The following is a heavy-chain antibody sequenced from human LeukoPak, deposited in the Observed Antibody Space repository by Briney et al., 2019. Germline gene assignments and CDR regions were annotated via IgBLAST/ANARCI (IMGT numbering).Heavy chain of an antibody. CDR1: GGSMSSCY. CDR3: ARSDTAIVTGAFDI. CDR2: IYYSGST. Sequence: SETLSLTCTVCGGSMSSCYWRCSRQPPGKGLEWIGYIYYSGSTNYNPSLNSRVTISVDTSKNQFSLKLSSVTAADAAVYYCARSDTAIVTGAFDIWVQGKMVTVSS. V-gene: IGHV4-59*01. D-gene: IGHD5-18*01. J-gene: IGHJ3*02.